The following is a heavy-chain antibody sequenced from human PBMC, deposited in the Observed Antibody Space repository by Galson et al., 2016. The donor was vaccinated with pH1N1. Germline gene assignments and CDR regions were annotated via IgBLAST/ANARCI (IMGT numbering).Heavy chain of an antibody. D-gene: IGHD2-15*01. V-gene: IGHV3-53*01. J-gene: IGHJ6*02. CDR1: GFTVSPND. CDR3: ARGYPGFSYYGMEV. CDR2: IYSGGNT. Sequence: SLRLSCAASGFTVSPNDMSWFRQAPGKGLEWVSVIYSGGNTYYTDSVKGRFTISRDSSKNTLYLQMNSLRPEDTAVYYCARGYPGFSYYGMEVWGQGTTVTVSS.